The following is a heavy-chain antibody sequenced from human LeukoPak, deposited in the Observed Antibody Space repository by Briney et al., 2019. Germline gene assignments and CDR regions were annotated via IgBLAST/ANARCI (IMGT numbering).Heavy chain of an antibody. V-gene: IGHV3-7*01. CDR1: GFTFRNYW. CDR3: ARPLGSGRYAFDI. D-gene: IGHD1-26*01. Sequence: PGGSLRLSCAASGFTFRNYWMSWVRQAPGKGLEWVANIKFDGSDNFYVDSVKGRFTISRDNAKNLLYLQMNSLRAEDTAVYFCARPLGSGRYAFDIWGQGTMVTVSS. CDR2: IKFDGSDN. J-gene: IGHJ3*02.